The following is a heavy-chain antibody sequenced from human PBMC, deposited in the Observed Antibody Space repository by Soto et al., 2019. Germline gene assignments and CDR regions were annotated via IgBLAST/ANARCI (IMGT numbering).Heavy chain of an antibody. J-gene: IGHJ3*02. D-gene: IGHD6-6*01. CDR3: ARENSSSSFDAFDI. V-gene: IGHV3-21*01. Sequence: WGSLRLSCAASGFTFSSYSMNWVRQAPGKGLEWVSSISSSSSYIYYADSVKGRFTISRDNAKNSLYLQMNSLRAVDTAVYYCARENSSSSFDAFDIWGQGTMVTVS. CDR1: GFTFSSYS. CDR2: ISSSSSYI.